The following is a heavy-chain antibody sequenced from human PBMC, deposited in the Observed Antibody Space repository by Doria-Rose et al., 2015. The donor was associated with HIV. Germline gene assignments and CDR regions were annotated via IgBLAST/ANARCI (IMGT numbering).Heavy chain of an antibody. Sequence: QVTLKESGPALVKPTETLTLTCTVSGVSLSSPGMGVSWIRQPPGKAPEWLANIFSDDERSYKTSLKSRLTISRGTSKSQVVLTMTDMDPVDTATYYCARIKSSRWYHKYYFDFWGQGTLVIVSA. CDR3: ARIKSSRWYHKYYFDF. CDR1: GVSLSSPGMG. D-gene: IGHD6-13*01. J-gene: IGHJ4*02. V-gene: IGHV2-26*01. CDR2: IFSDDER.